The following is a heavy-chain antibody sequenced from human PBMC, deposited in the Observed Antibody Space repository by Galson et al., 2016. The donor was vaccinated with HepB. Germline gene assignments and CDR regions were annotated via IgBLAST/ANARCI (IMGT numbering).Heavy chain of an antibody. J-gene: IGHJ3*02. CDR3: AKDQLHFVGLPADGFFDI. D-gene: IGHD2-2*01. V-gene: IGHV3-30*18. CDR1: GFTFSSYG. CDR2: IKCDGSNT. Sequence: SLRLSCAASGFTFSSYGMHWVRQAPGKGLVWVAVIKCDGSNTYYADSVKGQFTISRDNAKNTLYLQLNSLRAEDTAVYYCAKDQLHFVGLPADGFFDIWGQGTMVTVSS.